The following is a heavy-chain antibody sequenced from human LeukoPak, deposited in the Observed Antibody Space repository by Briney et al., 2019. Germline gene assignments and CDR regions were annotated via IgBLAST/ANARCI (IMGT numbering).Heavy chain of an antibody. D-gene: IGHD2-21*01. CDR3: ARASSYRFDP. CDR1: GSTVGSSY. J-gene: IGHJ5*02. CDR2: IFAGGNT. Sequence: GGSLRLSCAVSGSTVGSSYMIWVRQAPGKGLEWVSVIFAGGNTYYSDSVQGRFTISRDNSKNTVYLQTNSLRPEDTAIYYCARASSYRFDPWGQGTLVTVSS. V-gene: IGHV3-66*02.